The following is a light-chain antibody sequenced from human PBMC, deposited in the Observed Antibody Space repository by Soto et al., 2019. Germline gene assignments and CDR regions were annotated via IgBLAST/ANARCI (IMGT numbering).Light chain of an antibody. CDR1: QSIRTS. J-gene: IGKJ1*01. CDR3: QESYTTPQS. V-gene: IGKV1-39*01. Sequence: PMTQSPSFLSASIGARINITCRASQSIRTSLNWYQQKPGKATRLLIYGASTWQSGVPSTFSGSGSATDFSLTVSSLQPDDSAIYCCQESYTTPQSFGQGIKLEV. CDR2: GAS.